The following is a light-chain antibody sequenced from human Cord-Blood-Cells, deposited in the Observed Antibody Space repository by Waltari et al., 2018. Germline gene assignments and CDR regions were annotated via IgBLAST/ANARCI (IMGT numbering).Light chain of an antibody. V-gene: IGLV3-19*01. CDR2: GKN. J-gene: IGLJ3*02. CDR3: NSRDSSGNQRV. CDR1: GLRSYY. Sequence: SSELTQDPAVSVALGQTVRITCQGDGLRSYYASWYQQKPGQAPVLVIYGKNNRPSGIPDRFSGSSSGNTASLTITGAQAEDEADYYCNSRDSSGNQRVFGGGTKLTVL.